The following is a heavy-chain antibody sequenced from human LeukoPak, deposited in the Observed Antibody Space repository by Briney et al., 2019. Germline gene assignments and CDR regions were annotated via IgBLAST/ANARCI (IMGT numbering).Heavy chain of an antibody. CDR2: IYCSGST. D-gene: IGHD1-14*01. CDR3: ARDQNRAFDI. J-gene: IGHJ3*02. CDR1: GVSISSYY. Sequence: SETLSLTCTVSGVSISSYYWSWIRQPPGKGLEWIGYIYCSGSTNYNPSLKSRVTISVDTSKNQFSLKLTSVTAADTAVYYCARDQNRAFDIWGQGTMVTVSS. V-gene: IGHV4-59*01.